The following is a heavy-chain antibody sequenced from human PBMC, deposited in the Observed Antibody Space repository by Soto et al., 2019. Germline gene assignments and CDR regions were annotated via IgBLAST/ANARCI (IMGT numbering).Heavy chain of an antibody. D-gene: IGHD3-10*01. CDR2: ISYDGTNE. V-gene: IGHV3-30*18. Sequence: GGSLRLSCAASGFTFSRYGVHWVRQAPGKGLEWVAAISYDGTNEYYADSVKGRFTISRDNSKNTLYLQMNSLRDEDTAVYFCAKATRGLSYADHYFYGLDVWGQGTTVTVSS. CDR3: AKATRGLSYADHYFYGLDV. CDR1: GFTFSRYG. J-gene: IGHJ6*02.